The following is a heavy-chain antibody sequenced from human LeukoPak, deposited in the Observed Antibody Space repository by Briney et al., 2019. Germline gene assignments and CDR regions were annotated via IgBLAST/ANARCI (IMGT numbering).Heavy chain of an antibody. CDR1: GGTFSSYA. CDR2: IIPIFGIA. D-gene: IGHD6-19*01. CDR3: ARADGSIAVAGILDY. Sequence: SVKVSCKASGGTFSSYAISWVRQAPGQGLEWMGRIIPIFGIANYAQKFQGRVTITADKSTSTAYMELSSLRSEDTAVYYCARADGSIAVAGILDYWGQGTLVTVS. V-gene: IGHV1-69*04. J-gene: IGHJ4*02.